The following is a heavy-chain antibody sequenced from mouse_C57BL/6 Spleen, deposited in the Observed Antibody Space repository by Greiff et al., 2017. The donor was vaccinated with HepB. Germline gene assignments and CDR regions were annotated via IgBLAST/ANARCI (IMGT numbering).Heavy chain of an antibody. CDR1: GYTFTSYG. CDR3: ARGGNYVGGDAMDY. D-gene: IGHD2-1*01. Sequence: VQLQQSGAELARPGASVKLSCKASGYTFTSYGISWVKQRTGQGLEWIGEMYPRSGNTYYNEKFKGKATLTADKSSSPAYMELRSLTSEDSAVYFRARGGNYVGGDAMDYWGQGTSVTVSS. J-gene: IGHJ4*01. V-gene: IGHV1-81*01. CDR2: MYPRSGNT.